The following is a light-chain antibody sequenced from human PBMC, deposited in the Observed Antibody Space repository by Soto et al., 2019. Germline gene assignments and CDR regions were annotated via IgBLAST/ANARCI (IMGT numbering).Light chain of an antibody. Sequence: DIQMTQAPSTLSASVGDRVTITCRASQSITNRLAWYQQKPGKAPKVLIYDAPNLEYGVPSRFSGSGFGTEFILTISSLQPDDFATYCCQHYGGMWTFGQGTKVDIK. CDR2: DAP. CDR3: QHYGGMWT. CDR1: QSITNR. V-gene: IGKV1-5*01. J-gene: IGKJ1*01.